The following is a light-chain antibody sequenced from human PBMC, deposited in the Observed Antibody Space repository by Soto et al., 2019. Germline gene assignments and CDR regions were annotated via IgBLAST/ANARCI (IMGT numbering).Light chain of an antibody. CDR1: QSISSW. V-gene: IGKV1-5*03. Sequence: DIQMTQSPSTLSASLGDRVTITCRASQSISSWLAWYQQKPGKAPKLLIYKASSLESGVPSRFSGSGSGTDFTLTISSLEPEDFAVYYCQQYGSSPITFGQGTRLEIK. J-gene: IGKJ5*01. CDR3: QQYGSSPIT. CDR2: KAS.